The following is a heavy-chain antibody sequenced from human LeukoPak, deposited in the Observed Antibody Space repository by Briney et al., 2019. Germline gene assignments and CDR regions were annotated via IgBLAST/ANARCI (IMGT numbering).Heavy chain of an antibody. J-gene: IGHJ4*02. Sequence: SGGSLRLSCAASGFTFSSYEMNWVRQAPGKGLEWVSYISSSGSTIYYADSVKGRFTISRDNAKNSLYLQMNSLRAEDTAVYYCARESELPGFDYRGQGTLVTVSA. D-gene: IGHD2-15*01. CDR1: GFTFSSYE. V-gene: IGHV3-48*03. CDR3: ARESELPGFDY. CDR2: ISSSGSTI.